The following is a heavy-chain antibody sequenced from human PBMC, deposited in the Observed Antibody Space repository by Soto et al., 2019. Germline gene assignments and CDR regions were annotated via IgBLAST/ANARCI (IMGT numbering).Heavy chain of an antibody. D-gene: IGHD4-17*01. V-gene: IGHV2-5*01. Sequence: QITLKESGPTLVKPTQTLTLTCTFSGFSLSTRGVGVGWIRQPPGKALEWLALIYWNDDNHYSPSLKSRLTITKDTSKTQVVLTMTNMDPVAAATYYCVRRQGYGGREYYFDSCGQGTLVTVSS. J-gene: IGHJ4*02. CDR3: VRRQGYGGREYYFDS. CDR2: IYWNDDN. CDR1: GFSLSTRGVG.